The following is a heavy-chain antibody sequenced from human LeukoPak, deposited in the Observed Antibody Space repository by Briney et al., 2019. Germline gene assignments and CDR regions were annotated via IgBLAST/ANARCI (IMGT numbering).Heavy chain of an antibody. J-gene: IGHJ6*02. D-gene: IGHD6-19*01. CDR3: ARDLEQWLVRKGMAV. CDR2: INPSGGNT. CDR1: GYTFTSYY. V-gene: IGHV1-46*01. Sequence: ASVKVACKASGYTFTSYYMHWVRQAPGQGLEGMGIINPSGGNTSYAQKFQGRVTMSRDTSTSTVYMELSRMRCEDTAVYYCARDLEQWLVRKGMAVWGQGTTVTVSS.